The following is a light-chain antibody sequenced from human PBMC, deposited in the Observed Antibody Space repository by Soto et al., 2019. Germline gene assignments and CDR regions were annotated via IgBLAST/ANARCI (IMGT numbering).Light chain of an antibody. CDR2: TNN. Sequence: QSVLTQPPSASGTPGQGVTISCSGSNSNIGTNTVNWYQQLPGTAPKALIHTNNQRPSGVPDRFSGSKSGTSAFLAISGLQSEDEAHYYCAAWDDSLTALVFGGGTQLTVL. J-gene: IGLJ2*01. CDR1: NSNIGTNT. CDR3: AAWDDSLTALV. V-gene: IGLV1-44*01.